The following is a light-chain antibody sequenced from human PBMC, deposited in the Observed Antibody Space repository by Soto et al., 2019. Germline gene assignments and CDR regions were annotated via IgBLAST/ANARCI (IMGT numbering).Light chain of an antibody. CDR3: QQYYITPLT. V-gene: IGKV4-1*01. CDR2: WAS. Sequence: DIVMTQSPDSLAVSLGERATINCKSSQSVLYSSNNKNYLAWYQQKPGQPPKLLIYWASTRESGVPDRFSGSGSGTDFTLTISSLQAEDVAVYYCQQYYITPLTFGGGTKVDTK. CDR1: QSVLYSSNNKNY. J-gene: IGKJ4*01.